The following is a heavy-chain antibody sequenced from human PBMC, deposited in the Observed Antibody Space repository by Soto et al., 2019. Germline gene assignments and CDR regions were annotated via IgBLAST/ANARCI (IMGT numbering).Heavy chain of an antibody. J-gene: IGHJ4*02. CDR1: GGSISSGGYY. CDR2: ISYSGRT. Sequence: QVQLQESGPGLVQPSQTLSLTCTVSGGSISSGGYYWSWIRQHPGKGLEWIGYISYSGRTYYNPSLKSRVTISVDTSTNQFSLILGSVTAADTAVYYCARGLGGYGSGEGYFAYWGQGTLVTVSS. CDR3: ARGLGGYGSGEGYFAY. V-gene: IGHV4-31*03. D-gene: IGHD3-10*01.